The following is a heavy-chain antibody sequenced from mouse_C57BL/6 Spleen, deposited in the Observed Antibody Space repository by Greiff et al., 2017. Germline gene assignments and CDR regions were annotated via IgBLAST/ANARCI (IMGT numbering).Heavy chain of an antibody. Sequence: EVHLVESGPGLVKPSQSLSLTCSVTGYSITSGYYWNWIRQFPGNKLEWMGYISYDGSNNYNPSLKNRISITRDTSKNQFFLKLNSVTTEDTATYYCARGYGSSYEEYYFDYWGQGTTLTVSS. J-gene: IGHJ2*01. D-gene: IGHD1-1*01. V-gene: IGHV3-6*01. CDR1: GYSITSGYY. CDR3: ARGYGSSYEEYYFDY. CDR2: ISYDGSN.